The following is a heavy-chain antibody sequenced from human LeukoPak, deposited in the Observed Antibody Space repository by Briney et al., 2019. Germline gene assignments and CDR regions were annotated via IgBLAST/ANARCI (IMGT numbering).Heavy chain of an antibody. CDR2: ISGSGGST. D-gene: IGHD3-22*01. V-gene: IGHV3-23*01. J-gene: IGHJ4*02. CDR3: APYYYDSSGPHY. CDR1: GFTFSSYA. Sequence: GGSLRLSCAASGFTFSSYAMSWVRQAPGKGLEWVSAISGSGGSTYYADSVKGRFTISRGNSKNTLYLQMNSLRAEDTAVYYCAPYYYDSSGPHYWGQGTLVTVSS.